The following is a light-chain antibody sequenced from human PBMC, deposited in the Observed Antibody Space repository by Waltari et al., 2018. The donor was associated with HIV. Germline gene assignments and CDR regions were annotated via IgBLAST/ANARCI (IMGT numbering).Light chain of an antibody. CDR3: ASNRLDYTLI. Sequence: QSALTQPASVSGFLGQSINISCTGISTDSRFYQYVSWYQQYPGKIPRLIIFDINNRPSGVSDPFSGSRSGHSASLPFSGLQSGDEAHYYCASNRLDYTLIFGGGTKLTVL. CDR2: DIN. V-gene: IGLV2-14*03. J-gene: IGLJ2*01. CDR1: STDSRFYQY.